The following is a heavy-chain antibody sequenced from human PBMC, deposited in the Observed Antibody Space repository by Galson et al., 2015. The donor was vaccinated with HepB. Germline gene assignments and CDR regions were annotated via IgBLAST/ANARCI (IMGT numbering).Heavy chain of an antibody. Sequence: SLRLSCAASGFTFSTFAMSWVRQAPGKGLEWASVISGSGGSIYYADSVKGRFTISRDDSKNTLYLQMNSLRADDTAVYYCAKGKVGAVFGAFDMWGQGTMVAVSS. V-gene: IGHV3-23*01. CDR3: AKGKVGAVFGAFDM. CDR2: ISGSGGSI. D-gene: IGHD1-26*01. J-gene: IGHJ3*02. CDR1: GFTFSTFA.